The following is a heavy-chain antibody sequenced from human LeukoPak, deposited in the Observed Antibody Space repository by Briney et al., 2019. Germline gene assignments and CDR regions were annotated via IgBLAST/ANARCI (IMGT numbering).Heavy chain of an antibody. CDR3: AKDDLLHGNFFDP. V-gene: IGHV3-20*04. J-gene: IGHJ5*02. CDR2: INLYGDSS. Sequence: GGSLRLSCTASGFKFDDYGMTWVRQAPGKGLEWVSDINLYGDSSGYAHSVRGRFTIYRDNSKNCLYLQMNSLIVADTSIYYCAKDDLLHGNFFDPWGQGTLVTVSS. CDR1: GFKFDDYG. D-gene: IGHD3-22*01.